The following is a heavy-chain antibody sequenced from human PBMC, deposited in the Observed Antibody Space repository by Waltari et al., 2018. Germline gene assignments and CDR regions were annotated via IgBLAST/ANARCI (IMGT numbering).Heavy chain of an antibody. CDR1: GYTFTSYG. V-gene: IGHV1-18*01. CDR3: ARIVGASSWENYFDY. CDR2: ISAYKSNT. J-gene: IGHJ4*02. D-gene: IGHD1-26*01. Sequence: QVQLVQSGAEVKKPGASVKVSCKASGYTFTSYGISWVRQAPGQGLEWMGWISAYKSNTNYAQKLQGRVTMTTDTSTSTAYMELRILRSDDTDVYYCARIVGASSWENYFDYWGQGTLVTVSS.